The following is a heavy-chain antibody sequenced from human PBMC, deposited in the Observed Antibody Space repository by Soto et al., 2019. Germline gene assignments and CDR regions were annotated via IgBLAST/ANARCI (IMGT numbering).Heavy chain of an antibody. D-gene: IGHD2-15*01. CDR1: GYTLTELS. CDR3: ATLGGPNHVVVVAATKDDY. V-gene: IGHV1-24*01. Sequence: ASVKVSCKVSGYTLTELSMHWVQQAPGKGLEWMGGFDPEDGETIYAQKFQGRVTMTEDTSTDTAYMELSSLRSEDTAVYYCATLGGPNHVVVVAATKDDYWGQGTLVTVSS. CDR2: FDPEDGET. J-gene: IGHJ4*02.